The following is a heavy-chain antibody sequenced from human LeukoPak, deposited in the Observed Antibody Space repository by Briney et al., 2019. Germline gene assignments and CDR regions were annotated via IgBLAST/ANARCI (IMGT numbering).Heavy chain of an antibody. Sequence: GGSLRLSCAASGFTVSSNYMSWVRQAPGKGLEWVSVIYSGGSTYYADSVKGRFTISRDNSKNTLYLQMNSLRAEDTAVYYCARDHSSGWTGHAFDIWGQGTMVTVSS. J-gene: IGHJ3*02. CDR3: ARDHSSGWTGHAFDI. CDR1: GFTVSSNY. V-gene: IGHV3-66*01. D-gene: IGHD6-19*01. CDR2: IYSGGST.